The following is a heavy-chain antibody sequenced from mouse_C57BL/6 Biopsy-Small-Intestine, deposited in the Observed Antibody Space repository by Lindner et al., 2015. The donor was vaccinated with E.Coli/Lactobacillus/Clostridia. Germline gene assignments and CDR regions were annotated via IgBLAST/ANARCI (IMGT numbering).Heavy chain of an antibody. CDR3: AAYGYDFDH. J-gene: IGHJ2*01. CDR2: INPKTGGT. Sequence: VQLQESGPELVKPGASVKMSCKASGYTFTDYNVHWVKQSHGKSLEWIGYINPKTGGTTYSQKFKDKATVTVNKSSSTAYMELRSLTSEDFAVYYCAAYGYDFDHWGQGTTLTVSS. CDR1: GYTFTDYN. D-gene: IGHD2-2*01. V-gene: IGHV1-22*01.